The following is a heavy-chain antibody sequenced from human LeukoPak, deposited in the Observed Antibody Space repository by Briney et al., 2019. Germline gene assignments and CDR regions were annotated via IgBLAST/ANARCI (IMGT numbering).Heavy chain of an antibody. D-gene: IGHD2-15*01. V-gene: IGHV3-23*01. CDR2: ISGSGGST. CDR1: GFTFSSYD. Sequence: PGGSLRLSCAASGFTFSSYDMSWVRQAPGKGLEWVSAISGSGGSTYYADSVKGRFTISRDNSKNTLYLQMNSLRAEDTAVYYCALKGVVVAAHVDAFDIWGQGTMVTVSS. CDR3: ALKGVVVAAHVDAFDI. J-gene: IGHJ3*02.